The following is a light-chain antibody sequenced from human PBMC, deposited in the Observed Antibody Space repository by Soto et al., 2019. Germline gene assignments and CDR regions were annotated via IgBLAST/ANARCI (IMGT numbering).Light chain of an antibody. CDR1: QILVYSDGNTY. Sequence: DVVMTQSPLSLPVTLGEPASISCSSMQILVYSDGNTYLHWFQQRPGQSPRRLIYKVSNRDSGVPDRFSGSGSATDFTLRISRVEAEDVGIYYCMQGTYWPTFGQGTKVDIK. CDR2: KVS. J-gene: IGKJ1*01. CDR3: MQGTYWPT. V-gene: IGKV2-30*01.